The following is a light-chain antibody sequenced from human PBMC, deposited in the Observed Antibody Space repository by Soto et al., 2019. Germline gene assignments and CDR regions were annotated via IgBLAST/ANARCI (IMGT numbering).Light chain of an antibody. Sequence: EIVLTQSPGTLSLSPGERATLSCRASQSVSSSYLAWYQQKPGQAPRLLIYGASSRATGIPDRFSGSGSGTDFTLTISRLEPEDLAIYYCQQSHSFPHTFGQGTRLEI. CDR2: GAS. V-gene: IGKV3-20*01. CDR1: QSVSSSY. J-gene: IGKJ2*01. CDR3: QQSHSFPHT.